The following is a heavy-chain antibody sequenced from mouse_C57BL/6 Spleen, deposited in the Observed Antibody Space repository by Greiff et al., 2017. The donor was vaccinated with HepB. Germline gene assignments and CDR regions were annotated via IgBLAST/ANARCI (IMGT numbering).Heavy chain of an antibody. Sequence: EVQLVESGGGLVKPGGSLKLSCAASGFTFSSYTMSWVRQTPEKRLEWVATISGGGGNTYYPDSVKGRFTISRDNAKNTLYLQMSSLRSEDTALYYCARQAQAPYYFDYWGQGTTLTVSS. V-gene: IGHV5-9*01. CDR3: ARQAQAPYYFDY. D-gene: IGHD3-2*02. CDR1: GFTFSSYT. J-gene: IGHJ2*01. CDR2: ISGGGGNT.